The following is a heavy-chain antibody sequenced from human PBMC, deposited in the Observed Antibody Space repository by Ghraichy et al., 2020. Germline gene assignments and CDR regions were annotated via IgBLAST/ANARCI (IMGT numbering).Heavy chain of an antibody. J-gene: IGHJ5*02. CDR1: GFSVTNNY. Sequence: GGSLRLSCAASGFSVTNNYMSWVRQTPGKGLEWVSVFYPGGSTYYADSVKGRFTISTDSSKNTLYLQMNSLRAEDTAVYHCARSACSGGSCYSGWFDPWGQGTLVTVSS. D-gene: IGHD2-15*01. CDR3: ARSACSGGSCYSGWFDP. CDR2: FYPGGST. V-gene: IGHV3-53*01.